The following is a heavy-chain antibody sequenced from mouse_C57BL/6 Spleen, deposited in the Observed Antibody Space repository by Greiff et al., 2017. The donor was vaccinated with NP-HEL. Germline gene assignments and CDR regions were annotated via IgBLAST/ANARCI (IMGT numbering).Heavy chain of an antibody. V-gene: IGHV8-12*01. CDR3: ARSLHYDYYFDY. J-gene: IGHJ2*01. Sequence: LQQSGPGILQSSQTLSLTCSFSGFSLSTSGMGVSWIRQPSGKCLEWLAHIYWDDDKRYNPSLKSRLTISKDTSRNQVFLKITSVDTADTATYYCARSLHYDYYFDYWGQGTTLTVSS. CDR1: GFSLSTSGMG. CDR2: IYWDDDK. D-gene: IGHD2-4*01.